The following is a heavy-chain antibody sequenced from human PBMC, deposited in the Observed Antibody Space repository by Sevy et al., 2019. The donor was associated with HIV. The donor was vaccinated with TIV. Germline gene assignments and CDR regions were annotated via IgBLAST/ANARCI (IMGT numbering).Heavy chain of an antibody. J-gene: IGHJ6*02. V-gene: IGHV3-9*01. Sequence: SLKISCAASGFTFDDYAMHWVRQAPGKGLEWVSGISWNSGSIGYADSVKGRFTISRDNAKNSLYLQMNSLRAEDTALYYCAKDMGEYYYGMDVWGQGTTVTVSS. CDR1: GFTFDDYA. D-gene: IGHD1-26*01. CDR3: AKDMGEYYYGMDV. CDR2: ISWNSGSI.